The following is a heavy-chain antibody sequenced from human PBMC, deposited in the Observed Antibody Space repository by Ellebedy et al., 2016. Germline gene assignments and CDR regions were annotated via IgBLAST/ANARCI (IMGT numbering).Heavy chain of an antibody. Sequence: GGSLRLSXTASGFTFSSYAMSWVRQAPGKGLEWVSSISANGADTQYADSVMGRFTISRDNSKNTLYLLMNSLRAEDTAVYHCAKGLHLVRDLDYWGQGTLVTVSS. J-gene: IGHJ4*02. CDR3: AKGLHLVRDLDY. D-gene: IGHD2-8*01. CDR1: GFTFSSYA. CDR2: ISANGADT. V-gene: IGHV3-23*01.